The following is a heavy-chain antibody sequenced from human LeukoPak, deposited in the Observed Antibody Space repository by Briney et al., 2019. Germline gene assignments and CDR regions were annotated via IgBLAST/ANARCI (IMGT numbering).Heavy chain of an antibody. CDR1: GFTFNSYG. J-gene: IGHJ5*02. CDR2: ISYDGSNK. D-gene: IGHD1-26*01. Sequence: GGSLRLSCAASGFTFNSYGMQRVRQAPGEGLEGVAVISYDGSNKYYADSVKGRLTISRENSKNTLDLQMNSLGAEDTAGYYRAKDLRKRRSGGGINWFDPWGQRTLVTVSS. V-gene: IGHV3-30*18. CDR3: AKDLRKRRSGGGINWFDP.